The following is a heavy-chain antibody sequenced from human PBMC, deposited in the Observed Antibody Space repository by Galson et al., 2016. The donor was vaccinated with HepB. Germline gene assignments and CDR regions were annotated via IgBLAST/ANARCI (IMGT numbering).Heavy chain of an antibody. J-gene: IGHJ5*02. CDR1: GGSVSSDSHY. D-gene: IGHD4-17*01. V-gene: IGHV4-61*01. CDR2: IYYSGST. Sequence: LSLTCSVSGGSVSSDSHYWSWIRQPPGKGLEWIGYIYYSGSTNYNPSLKSRVTISVDTPKNQFSLKLSSVTAADTAVYYCARDQATVTTNRWFDPWGQGTLVTVSS. CDR3: ARDQATVTTNRWFDP.